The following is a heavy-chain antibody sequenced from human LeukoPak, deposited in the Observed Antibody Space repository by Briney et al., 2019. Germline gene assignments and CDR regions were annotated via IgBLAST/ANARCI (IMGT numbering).Heavy chain of an antibody. J-gene: IGHJ4*02. CDR1: GYTFTSYG. D-gene: IGHD3-10*01. Sequence: ASVKVSCKASGYTFTSYGISWVRQAPGQGLEWMGWISAYNGNTNYAQKLQGRVTMTTDTSTSTAYMELRSLRSDDTAVYYCARVKGGSGSYQETDYWGQGTLVTVSS. CDR3: ARVKGGSGSYQETDY. CDR2: ISAYNGNT. V-gene: IGHV1-18*01.